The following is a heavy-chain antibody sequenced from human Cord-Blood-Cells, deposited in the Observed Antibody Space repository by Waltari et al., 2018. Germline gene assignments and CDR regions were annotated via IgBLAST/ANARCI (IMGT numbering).Heavy chain of an antibody. CDR2: ISYHGSNK. D-gene: IGHD1-1*01. CDR1: GFTFSRHA. V-gene: IGHV3-30-3*01. CDR3: ARGNWIFDY. Sequence: QVQLVESGGGVVQPGRSLRLSCAAAGFTFSRHAMPWVRQAPGKGLEWVAVISYHGSNKYYADSVKGRFTISRDNSKNTLYLQMNSLRAEDTAVYYCARGNWIFDYWGQGTLVTVSS. J-gene: IGHJ4*02.